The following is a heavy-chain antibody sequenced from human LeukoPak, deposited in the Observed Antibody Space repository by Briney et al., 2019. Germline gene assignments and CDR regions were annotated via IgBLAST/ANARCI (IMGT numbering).Heavy chain of an antibody. CDR2: VYYSGDT. Sequence: SETLSLTCTLSGGSITTGNDYWGWVRQPPGKGLEWIGSVYYSGDTYYNPSLKSQVTISVDTSKNQFSLRLRSVTAADTAVYYCAREDGYNMDDAFDIWGQGTMVSVSS. V-gene: IGHV4-39*01. J-gene: IGHJ3*02. D-gene: IGHD5-24*01. CDR1: GGSITTGNDY. CDR3: AREDGYNMDDAFDI.